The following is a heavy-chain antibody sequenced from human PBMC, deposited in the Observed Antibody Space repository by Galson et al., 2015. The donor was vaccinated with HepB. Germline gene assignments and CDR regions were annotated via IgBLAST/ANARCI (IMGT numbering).Heavy chain of an antibody. D-gene: IGHD1-26*01. Sequence: SLRLSCAASGFTFSDYYMSWIRQAPGKGLEWVSYISSSRSYKNYADSVKGRFTISRDNTKNTLYLQMNSLRAEDTAVYYCARPRGSYREVDYWGQGTLVTVSS. J-gene: IGHJ4*02. V-gene: IGHV3-11*06. CDR2: ISSSRSYK. CDR3: ARPRGSYREVDY. CDR1: GFTFSDYY.